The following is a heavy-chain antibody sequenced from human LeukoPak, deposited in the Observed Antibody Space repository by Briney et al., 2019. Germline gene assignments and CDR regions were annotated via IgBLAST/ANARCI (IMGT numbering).Heavy chain of an antibody. CDR2: IYYSGST. V-gene: IGHV4-39*01. CDR3: AESDSGYFFDY. Sequence: SETLSLTCTVSGGSISSSSYYWGWIRQPPGKGLEWIGSIYYSGSTYYNPSLKSRVTISADTSKNQFSLKLSSVTAADTAVYYCAESDSGYFFDYWGQGTLVTVSS. CDR1: GGSISSSSYY. D-gene: IGHD5-12*01. J-gene: IGHJ4*02.